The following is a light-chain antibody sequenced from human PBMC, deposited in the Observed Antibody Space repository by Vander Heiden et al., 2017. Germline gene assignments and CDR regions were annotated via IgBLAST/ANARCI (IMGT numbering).Light chain of an antibody. J-gene: IGKJ3*01. CDR2: DAA. Sequence: EIVLTQSPATLPLSPGARATPSCRASQSVSSYLAWYQQKPGQAARLLIYDAANRATGIPARFSGSGSATDFTLTISSLEPEDFAVYYCQQRSNWLLFTFGPGTKVDIK. CDR3: QQRSNWLLFT. CDR1: QSVSSY. V-gene: IGKV3-11*01.